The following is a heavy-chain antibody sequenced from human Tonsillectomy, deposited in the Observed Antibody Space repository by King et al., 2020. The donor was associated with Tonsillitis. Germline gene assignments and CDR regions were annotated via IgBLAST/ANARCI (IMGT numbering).Heavy chain of an antibody. J-gene: IGHJ4*02. CDR1: GFTFSSYE. CDR2: IITGGSAI. D-gene: IGHD3-10*01. CDR3: ARYYASGTYLDY. V-gene: IGHV3-48*03. Sequence: VQLVESGGGLVQPGGSLRLSCAASGFTFSSYEMNWVRQAPGKGLEGVSYIITGGSAIFYADSVKGRFTISSDNAKNSLFLQMNSLRAEDTALYYCARYYASGTYLDYWGQGTLVTVSS.